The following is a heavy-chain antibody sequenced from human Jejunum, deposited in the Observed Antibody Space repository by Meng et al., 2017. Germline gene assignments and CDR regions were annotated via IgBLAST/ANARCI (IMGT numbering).Heavy chain of an antibody. V-gene: IGHV4-59*01. CDR3: ARDHMGSLDY. J-gene: IGHJ4*02. Sequence: GKVGESGPGLGKPSVMLSFTCTVSGVSTTAPFYWTWIRQAPGKGLEWIGYASTNYNPSLKSRVTISVDTSKNQFSLRLTSVTAADTAVYYCARDHMGSLDYWGRGILVTVSS. CDR1: GVSTTAPFY. D-gene: IGHD1-26*01. CDR2: AST.